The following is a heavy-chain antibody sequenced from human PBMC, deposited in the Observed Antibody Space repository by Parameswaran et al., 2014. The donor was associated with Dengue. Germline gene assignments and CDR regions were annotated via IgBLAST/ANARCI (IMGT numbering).Heavy chain of an antibody. V-gene: IGHV5-51*01. CDR3: ARWDYYFYYGLEL. J-gene: IGHJ6*02. CDR2: IYPGDSHT. Sequence: VRQMPGKGLEWMGIIYPGDSHTTYSPSFQGQVTISADRSVSTAYLQWNSLKASDTAMYYCARWDYYFYYGLELWGQGDLGSPSP.